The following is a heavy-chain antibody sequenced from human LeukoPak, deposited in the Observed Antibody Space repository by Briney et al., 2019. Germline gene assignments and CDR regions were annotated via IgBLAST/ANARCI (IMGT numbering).Heavy chain of an antibody. V-gene: IGHV4-34*01. J-gene: IGHJ4*02. CDR1: GGSFSGYY. D-gene: IGHD3-16*02. Sequence: SETLSLTCAVYGGSFSGYYWSWIRQPPGKGLEWIGQINHSGNTNYTPSLKGRVTISVDTSKNQFSLKLSSVTAADTALYYCARRGAYDYVSESYRYTVYFDNWGQGTLVTVSS. CDR2: INHSGNT. CDR3: ARRGAYDYVSESYRYTVYFDN.